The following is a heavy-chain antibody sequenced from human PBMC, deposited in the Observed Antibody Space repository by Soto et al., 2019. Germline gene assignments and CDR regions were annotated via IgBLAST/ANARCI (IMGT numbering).Heavy chain of an antibody. CDR3: AKGGRAYCGGDCRYYFDY. CDR1: RFTFSGYG. CDR2: ISYDGSNK. J-gene: IGHJ4*02. V-gene: IGHV3-30*18. D-gene: IGHD2-21*02. Sequence: QVQLVESGGGVVQPGRSLRLSCAASRFTFSGYGMHWVRQAPGKGLEWVAVISYDGSNKFYADSVKGRFTISRDNSKNTQYLQMNSLRAEGTAVYYCAKGGRAYCGGDCRYYFDYWGQGTLVTVSS.